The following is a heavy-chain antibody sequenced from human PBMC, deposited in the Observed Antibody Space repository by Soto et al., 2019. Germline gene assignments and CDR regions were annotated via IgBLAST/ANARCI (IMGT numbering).Heavy chain of an antibody. CDR1: GYTFTSYY. D-gene: IGHD4-17*01. CDR2: INAGNGNT. Sequence: GASVKVSCKASGYTFTSYYMHWVRQAPGQGLEWMGWINAGNGNTKYSQKFQGRVTITRDTSASTAYMELSSLRSEDTAVYYCARAYPTGSVTTFYYWGQGTLVTVSS. CDR3: ARAYPTGSVTTFYY. V-gene: IGHV1-3*01. J-gene: IGHJ4*02.